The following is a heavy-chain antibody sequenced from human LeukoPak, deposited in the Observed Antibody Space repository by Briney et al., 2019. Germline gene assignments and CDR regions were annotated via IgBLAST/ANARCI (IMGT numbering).Heavy chain of an antibody. Sequence: PGGSLRLSCAASGFTFNNYGIHYVRRAPGKGLEWVAVISDDGRHKNYADSVKGRFTISRDNSNNTLYLQMNSLRVEDTGVYYCAKDRETTASGTFDYWGQGTLVTVSS. CDR1: GFTFNNYG. CDR3: AKDRETTASGTFDY. CDR2: ISDDGRHK. D-gene: IGHD6-13*01. V-gene: IGHV3-30*18. J-gene: IGHJ4*02.